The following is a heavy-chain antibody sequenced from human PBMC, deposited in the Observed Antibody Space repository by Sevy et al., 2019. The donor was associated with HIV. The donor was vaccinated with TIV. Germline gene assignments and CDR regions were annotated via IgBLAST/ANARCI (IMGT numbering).Heavy chain of an antibody. D-gene: IGHD4-4*01. V-gene: IGHV1-2*02. CDR1: GHTFSDYY. CDR3: ATEYSYDY. Sequence: ASVKVSCKASGHTFSDYYIQWVRQAPGQGLEWMGWINSNSGAISYAQKFQGRVTMTSDTSISTVYMELSRLRSDDTAVYYCATEYSYDYWGQGILVTVSS. J-gene: IGHJ4*02. CDR2: INSNSGAI.